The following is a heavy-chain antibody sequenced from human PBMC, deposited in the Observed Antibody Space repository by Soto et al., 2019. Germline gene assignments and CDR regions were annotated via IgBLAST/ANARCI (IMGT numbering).Heavy chain of an antibody. CDR1: GFSLSTSGVG. Sequence: QITLKESGPPLVKPTQPLTLTCTFSGFSLSTSGVGMGWIRQPPGKALEWLSLIYWDDDKRYSPSLKIRRTIHNDTSKNQVALKMTNMDPVDTATDYCGHRQDDDYSDYYFEYRGQGTPVTVSS. J-gene: IGHJ4*02. CDR3: GHRQDDDYSDYYFEY. V-gene: IGHV2-5*02. D-gene: IGHD4-17*01. CDR2: IYWDDDK.